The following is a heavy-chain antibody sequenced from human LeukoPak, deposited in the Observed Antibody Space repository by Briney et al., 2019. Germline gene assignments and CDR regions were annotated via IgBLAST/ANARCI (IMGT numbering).Heavy chain of an antibody. CDR1: GFTLSSYW. V-gene: IGHV3-7*01. D-gene: IGHD5-18*01. CDR2: IKQDGSEK. CDR3: ARSDTAMYGFDY. J-gene: IGHJ4*02. Sequence: GGSLRLSCAASGFTLSSYWMSWVRQAPGKGLEWVANIKQDGSEKYYVDSVKGRFTISRDNAKNSLYLQMNSLRAEDTAVYYCARSDTAMYGFDYWGQGTLVTVSS.